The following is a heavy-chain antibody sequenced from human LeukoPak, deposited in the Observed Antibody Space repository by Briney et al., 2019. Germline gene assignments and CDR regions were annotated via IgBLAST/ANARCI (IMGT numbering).Heavy chain of an antibody. CDR3: ARDLRGMATIFDY. CDR2: FYNTGST. V-gene: IGHV4-59*12. J-gene: IGHJ4*02. CDR1: GGSISSYY. Sequence: PSETLSLTCTVSGGSISSYYWSWIRQPPKKGLEWIGYFYNTGSTNYNPSLKSRVTISVDTSKNQFSLKLSSVTAADTAVYYCARDLRGMATIFDYWGQGTLVTVSS. D-gene: IGHD5-24*01.